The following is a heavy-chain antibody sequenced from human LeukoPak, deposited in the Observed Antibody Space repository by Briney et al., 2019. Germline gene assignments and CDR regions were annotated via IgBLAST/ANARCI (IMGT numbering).Heavy chain of an antibody. CDR2: IYSGGST. CDR3: ARNSGYGSPFDY. CDR1: GFTVSSNY. D-gene: IGHD5-12*01. Sequence: GGSLRLSCAASGFTVSSNYMSWVRQAPGKGLEWVSVIYSGGSTYYADSVKGRFTISRDNAKNSLYLQMNSLRAEDTAVYYCARNSGYGSPFDYWGQGTLVTVTS. J-gene: IGHJ4*02. V-gene: IGHV3-53*01.